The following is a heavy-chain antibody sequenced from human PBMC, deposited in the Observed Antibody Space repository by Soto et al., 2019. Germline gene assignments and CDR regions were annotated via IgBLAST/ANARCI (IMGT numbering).Heavy chain of an antibody. CDR3: AKDWLITRGYYYGMDV. Sequence: PGGSLRLSCAASGFTFSSYGMHWVRQAPGKGLEWVAVISYDGSNKYYADSVKGRFTISRDNSKNTLYLQMNSLRAEDTAVYYCAKDWLITRGYYYGMDVWGQGTTVTVSS. CDR1: GFTFSSYG. V-gene: IGHV3-30*18. D-gene: IGHD3-10*01. CDR2: ISYDGSNK. J-gene: IGHJ6*02.